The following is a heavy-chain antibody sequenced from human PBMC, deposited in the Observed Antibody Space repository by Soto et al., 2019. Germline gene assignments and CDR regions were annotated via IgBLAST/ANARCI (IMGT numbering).Heavy chain of an antibody. J-gene: IGHJ5*02. V-gene: IGHV3-72*01. CDR3: SIWEGA. CDR1: GLTFGDHY. CDR2: SRNKAKSYST. Sequence: EVQLVESGGGLVQPGGSLTLSCAVSGLTFGDHYMEWVRQAPGKGLEWVARSRNKAKSYSTDFAASVKGSFTISRDESKNSLNLQINSLMTEDTAVYYCSIWEGAWGQGTLVTVSS. D-gene: IGHD1-26*01.